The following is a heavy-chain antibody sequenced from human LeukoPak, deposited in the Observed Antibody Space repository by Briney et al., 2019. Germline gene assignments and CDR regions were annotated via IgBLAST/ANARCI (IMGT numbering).Heavy chain of an antibody. V-gene: IGHV1-8*01. CDR1: GHTFTSYD. CDR2: MNPNSGNT. CDR3: ARDYSGSYGY. Sequence: GASVTVSCTASGHTFTSYDINWVRQATGQGLEWMGWMNPNSGNTGYAQKFQGRVTMTRNTSISTAYMELSSLRSEDTAVYYCARDYSGSYGYWGQGTLVTVSS. D-gene: IGHD1-26*01. J-gene: IGHJ4*02.